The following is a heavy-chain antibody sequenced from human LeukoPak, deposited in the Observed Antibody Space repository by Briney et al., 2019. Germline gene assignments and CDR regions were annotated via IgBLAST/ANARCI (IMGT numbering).Heavy chain of an antibody. CDR1: GFTFSGYS. J-gene: IGHJ6*02. D-gene: IGHD3-22*01. V-gene: IGHV3-21*01. Sequence: GGSLRLSCAASGFTFSGYSMNWVRQAPGKGLEWVSSISSSSSYIYYADSVKGRFTISRDNAKNSLYLQMNSLRAEDTAVYYCAREQRDSSGYGYYYYGMDVWGQGTTVTVSS. CDR2: ISSSSSYI. CDR3: AREQRDSSGYGYYYYGMDV.